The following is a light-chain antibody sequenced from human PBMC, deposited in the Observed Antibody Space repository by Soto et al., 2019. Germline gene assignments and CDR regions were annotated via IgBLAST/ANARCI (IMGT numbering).Light chain of an antibody. CDR2: DVN. CDR1: SSEVGGYNS. V-gene: IGLV2-14*03. J-gene: IGLJ2*01. Sequence: QSALTQPASVSGSPGQSITISCAGTSSEVGGYNSVSWYQHHPGKAPKLMIFDVNNRPSGVSNRFSGSKSDNTASLTISGLQSEDEADYYCSSYTDSSTLVVFGGGTKLTVL. CDR3: SSYTDSSTLVV.